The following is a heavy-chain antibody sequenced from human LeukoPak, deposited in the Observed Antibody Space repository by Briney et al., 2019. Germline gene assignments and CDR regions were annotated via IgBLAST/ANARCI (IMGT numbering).Heavy chain of an antibody. CDR2: INPNSDAT. CDR1: GYTFIGHY. J-gene: IGHJ4*02. V-gene: IGHV1-2*02. D-gene: IGHD4-23*01. Sequence: WASVKVSCKASGYTFIGHYIHWVRQAPGQGLEWMGWINPNSDATKYSQKFQGRVTMTRDTSVSTTYMDLTRLTSDGTAVYYCARGPEYGGTIDYWGQGTLVTVSS. CDR3: ARGPEYGGTIDY.